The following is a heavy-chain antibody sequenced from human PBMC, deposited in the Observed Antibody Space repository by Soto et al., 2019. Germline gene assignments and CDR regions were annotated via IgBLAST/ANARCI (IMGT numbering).Heavy chain of an antibody. J-gene: IGHJ6*02. Sequence: QVQLVQSGAEVKKPGSSVTVSCKASGGTFSSFTISWVRQAPGQGLEWMGGIIPIYGTANYEQKFQGRVTITADASTRTAYMELSSLRSEDTAVYYCAKDRRADWESYYYYAMDVWGQGTTVTVSS. CDR1: GGTFSSFT. D-gene: IGHD1-26*01. CDR3: AKDRRADWESYYYYAMDV. V-gene: IGHV1-69*01. CDR2: IIPIYGTA.